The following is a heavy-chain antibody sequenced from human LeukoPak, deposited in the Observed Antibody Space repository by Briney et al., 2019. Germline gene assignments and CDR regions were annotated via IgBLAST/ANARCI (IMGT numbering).Heavy chain of an antibody. CDR1: GFSVNSNY. D-gene: IGHD1-14*01. CDR2: IYSGGST. Sequence: GGSLRLSCAASGFSVNSNYMSRVRQAPGTGLEWVLVIYSGGSTYYADSVKGRFTISRHISKNTLYLQMNSLRAEDTAVYYCARAGPYDAFDIWGQGTMVTVSS. V-gene: IGHV3-53*04. J-gene: IGHJ3*02. CDR3: ARAGPYDAFDI.